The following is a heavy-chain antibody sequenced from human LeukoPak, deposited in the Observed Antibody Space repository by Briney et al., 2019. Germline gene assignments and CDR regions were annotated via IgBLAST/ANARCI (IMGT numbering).Heavy chain of an antibody. CDR3: ARRNKTPRGAFDI. Sequence: PSETLSLTCTDSGGSISSSSYYWDWIRQPPGKGLEWIGSVYYSGSTYYNPSLKSRVTISVDTSKNQFSLKLSSVTAADTAVYYCARRNKTPRGAFDIWGQGTMVTVSS. CDR2: VYYSGST. D-gene: IGHD2-15*01. V-gene: IGHV4-39*01. J-gene: IGHJ3*02. CDR1: GGSISSSSYY.